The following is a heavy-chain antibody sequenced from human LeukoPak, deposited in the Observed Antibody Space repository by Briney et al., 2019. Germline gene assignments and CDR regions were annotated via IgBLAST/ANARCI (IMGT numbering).Heavy chain of an antibody. V-gene: IGHV1-58*02. Sequence: GTSVKVSCKASGFTFTSSAMQWVRQARGQRLEWTGWIVVGSGNTNYAQKFQERVTITRDMSTSTAYMELSSLRSEDTAVYYCARLYYDSSGLLYYFDYWGQGTLVTVSS. CDR1: GFTFTSSA. D-gene: IGHD3-22*01. CDR2: IVVGSGNT. J-gene: IGHJ4*02. CDR3: ARLYYDSSGLLYYFDY.